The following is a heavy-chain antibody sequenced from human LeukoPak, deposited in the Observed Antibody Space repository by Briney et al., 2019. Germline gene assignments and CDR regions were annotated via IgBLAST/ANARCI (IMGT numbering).Heavy chain of an antibody. CDR1: GFTFSSYW. J-gene: IGHJ4*02. CDR3: ARPRYQLLSAIDY. Sequence: GGSLRLSCAASGFTFSSYWMHWVRQAPGKGLVWVSRINSDGSSTSYADSVKGRFTISRDNAKNTLYLKMNSLRAEDTAVYYCARPRYQLLSAIDYWGQGTLVTVSS. V-gene: IGHV3-74*01. D-gene: IGHD2-2*01. CDR2: INSDGSST.